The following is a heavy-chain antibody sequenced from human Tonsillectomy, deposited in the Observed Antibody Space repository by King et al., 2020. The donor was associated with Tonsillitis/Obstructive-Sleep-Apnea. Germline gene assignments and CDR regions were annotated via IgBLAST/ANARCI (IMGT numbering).Heavy chain of an antibody. J-gene: IGHJ6*03. V-gene: IGHV3-23*04. CDR3: AKCRQQLPNYMDV. Sequence: DVQLVESGGGLVQPGGSLRLSCAATGLTFSSYAMSWVRQAPGKGLEWVAGISGSGGNTYYAESVKGRLTISRDNSQNTLYLQMNSLRAEDTAVYFCAKCRQQLPNYMDVWGKGTTVTVSS. CDR2: ISGSGGNT. D-gene: IGHD6-13*01. CDR1: GLTFSSYA.